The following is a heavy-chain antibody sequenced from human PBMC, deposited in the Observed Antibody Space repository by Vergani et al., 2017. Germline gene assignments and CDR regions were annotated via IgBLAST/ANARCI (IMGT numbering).Heavy chain of an antibody. CDR3: ARGYFDWLPYYYFDY. Sequence: EVQLVESGGGLIQPGGSLRLSCAASGFTVSSNYMSWVRQAPGKGLEWVSVIYSGGSTYYADSVKGRFTISRDNSKNTLYLQMNSLRAEDTAVYYCARGYFDWLPYYYFDYWGQGTLVTVSS. V-gene: IGHV3-53*01. J-gene: IGHJ4*02. CDR1: GFTVSSNY. CDR2: IYSGGST. D-gene: IGHD3-9*01.